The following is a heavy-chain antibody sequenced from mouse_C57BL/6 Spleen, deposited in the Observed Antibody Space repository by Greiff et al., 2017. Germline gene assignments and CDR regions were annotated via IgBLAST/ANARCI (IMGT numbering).Heavy chain of an antibody. D-gene: IGHD2-1*01. CDR2: IYPGDGDT. Sequence: QVQLQQSGPELVKPGASVKISCKASGYAFSSSWMNWVKQRPGKGLEWIGRIYPGDGDTNYNGKVKGKATLTADKSSSTAYMQLSSLTSEDSAVYFCARLGNYFYAMDYWGQGTSVTVSS. V-gene: IGHV1-82*01. CDR1: GYAFSSSW. J-gene: IGHJ4*01. CDR3: ARLGNYFYAMDY.